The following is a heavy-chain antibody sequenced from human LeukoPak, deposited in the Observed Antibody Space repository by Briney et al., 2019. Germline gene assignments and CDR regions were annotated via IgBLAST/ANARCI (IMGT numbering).Heavy chain of an antibody. V-gene: IGHV3-30-3*01. CDR3: ARDRTPNYDFWSGYYSFYYGMDV. D-gene: IGHD3-3*01. CDR1: GFTFSSYA. J-gene: IGHJ6*02. Sequence: GGSLRLSCAASGFTFSSYAMHWVRQAPGKGLEWVAAISYDGSNKYYADSVKGRFTISRDNSKNTLYLQMNSLRAEDTAVYYCARDRTPNYDFWSGYYSFYYGMDVWGQGTTVTVSS. CDR2: ISYDGSNK.